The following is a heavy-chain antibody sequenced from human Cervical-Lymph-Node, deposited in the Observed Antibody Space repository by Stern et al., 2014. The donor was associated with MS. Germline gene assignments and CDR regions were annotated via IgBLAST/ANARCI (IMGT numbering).Heavy chain of an antibody. D-gene: IGHD2-15*01. J-gene: IGHJ4*02. CDR2: IFHTGSG. V-gene: IGHV4-39*01. CDR1: GGSIRSNSYY. CDR3: SRQSWSSWSNDV. Sequence: QVQLVESGPGLLKPSETLSLTCSVSGGSIRSNSYYWDWIRQPPGKGLEWIGTIFHTGSGYYHPSLQSRVTMSVDPSKNQFPLNLPSVTAADTALYYCSRQSWSSWSNDVWGRGTLVTVSS.